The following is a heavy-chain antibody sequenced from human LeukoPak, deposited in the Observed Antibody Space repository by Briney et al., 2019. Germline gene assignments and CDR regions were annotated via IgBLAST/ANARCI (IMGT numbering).Heavy chain of an antibody. D-gene: IGHD2/OR15-2a*01. V-gene: IGHV3-7*04. CDR2: IKQDGSAK. J-gene: IGHJ4*02. CDR3: ARAVTVDY. CDR1: GFTFSSYW. Sequence: PRGSLRLSCAASGFTFSSYWMSWVRQAPGKGLEWVANIKQDGSAKYYVDSVKGRFTISRDNAENSLYLQMNSLRADDTAVYYCARAVTVDYWGQGALVTVSS.